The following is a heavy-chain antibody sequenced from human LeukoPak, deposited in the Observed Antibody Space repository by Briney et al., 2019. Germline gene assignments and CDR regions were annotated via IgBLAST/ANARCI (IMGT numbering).Heavy chain of an antibody. CDR1: GYPFTGYY. Sequence: ASVKVSCKASGYPFTGYYMNWVRQAPGQGLEWMGWINPNSGGTNYAQKLQGRVTMTRDPSISTAYMELSRLRSDDTAVYYCARDFFVVRGVNYYYYMDVWGKGTTVTISS. J-gene: IGHJ6*03. D-gene: IGHD3-10*01. V-gene: IGHV1-2*02. CDR3: ARDFFVVRGVNYYYYMDV. CDR2: INPNSGGT.